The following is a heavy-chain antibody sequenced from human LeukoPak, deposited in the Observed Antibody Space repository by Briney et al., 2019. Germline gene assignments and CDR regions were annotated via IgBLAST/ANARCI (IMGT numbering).Heavy chain of an antibody. CDR1: GYSFTTYW. J-gene: IGHJ4*02. D-gene: IGHD1-26*01. V-gene: IGHV5-10-1*01. CDR3: ARHVVGATMGEFDY. CDR2: IDPTDSYT. Sequence: GESLRISRKGSGYSFTTYWISWVRQMPGKGLEWMGRIDPTDSYTNYSPSFQGHVTISADKSISTAYLQWSSLRASDTAMYYCARHVVGATMGEFDYWGQGTLVTVSS.